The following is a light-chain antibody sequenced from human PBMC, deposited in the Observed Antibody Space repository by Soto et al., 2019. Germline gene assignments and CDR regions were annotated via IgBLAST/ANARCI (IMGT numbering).Light chain of an antibody. Sequence: DIQMTQSPSSLSASVEDRVTITCRAGQGISNFLAWYQQKPGKVPKLLIYSASTLQSGVPSRFSGSESGTDFPLTISSLQPEDVATYYCQKYNSVPWTFGKGTKVELQ. CDR2: SAS. J-gene: IGKJ1*01. V-gene: IGKV1-27*01. CDR1: QGISNF. CDR3: QKYNSVPWT.